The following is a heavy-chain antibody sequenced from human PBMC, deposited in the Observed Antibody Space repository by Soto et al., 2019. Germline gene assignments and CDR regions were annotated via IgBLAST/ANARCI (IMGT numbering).Heavy chain of an antibody. D-gene: IGHD3-10*01. CDR2: IYHSGST. CDR3: AIGFNYYGSGSYYKSYYYYGMDV. V-gene: IGHV4-4*02. Sequence: SETLSLTCAVSGGSISSSNWWSWVRQPPGKGLEWIGEIYHSGSTNYNPSLKSRVTISVDKSKNQFSLKLSSVTAADTAVYYCAIGFNYYGSGSYYKSYYYYGMDVWGQGTTVTVSS. CDR1: GGSISSSNW. J-gene: IGHJ6*02.